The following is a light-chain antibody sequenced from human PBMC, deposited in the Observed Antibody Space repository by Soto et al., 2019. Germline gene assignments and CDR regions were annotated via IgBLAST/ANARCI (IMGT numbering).Light chain of an antibody. CDR2: KAS. Sequence: DIQLTHSPSTLSASVGDRVTITCRSIQSISSWLAWYQQKPGKAPKLLIYKASSLESGVPSRFSGSGSGTEFTLTISSLEPEDFAVYYCQQRSNWPPEITFGQGTRLEI. CDR1: QSISSW. V-gene: IGKV1-5*03. CDR3: QQRSNWPPEIT. J-gene: IGKJ5*01.